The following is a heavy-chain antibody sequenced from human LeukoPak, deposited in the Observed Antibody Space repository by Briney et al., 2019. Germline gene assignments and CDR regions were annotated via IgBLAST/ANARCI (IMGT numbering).Heavy chain of an antibody. CDR3: ARGREYGNSGYYFDY. V-gene: IGHV1-46*01. J-gene: IGHJ4*02. D-gene: IGHD2/OR15-2a*01. CDR2: INPSGGST. CDR1: GYTFTSYY. Sequence: ASVKVSCKASGYTFTSYYVHWVRQAPGQGLEWMGVINPSGGSTSYAQKFQGRVTITRDTSTSTVYMELSSLTSEDTAVYYCARGREYGNSGYYFDYWGQGTLVTVSS.